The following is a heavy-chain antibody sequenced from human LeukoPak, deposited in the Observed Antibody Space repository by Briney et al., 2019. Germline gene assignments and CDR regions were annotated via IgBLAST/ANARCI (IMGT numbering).Heavy chain of an antibody. D-gene: IGHD1-1*01. Sequence: GESLRLSCAASGFTFSSHWMHWVRQVPGKGLVWVSRIDSDGRITTYADSVKGRFTISRDNAKNTLYLQMNTLRDEDTAVYYCARDYNWNPPDYWGQGTLVTVS. J-gene: IGHJ4*02. CDR1: GFTFSSHW. CDR3: ARDYNWNPPDY. V-gene: IGHV3-74*01. CDR2: IDSDGRIT.